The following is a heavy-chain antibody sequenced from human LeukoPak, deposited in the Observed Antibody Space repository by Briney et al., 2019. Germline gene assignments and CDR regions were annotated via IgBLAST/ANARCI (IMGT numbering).Heavy chain of an antibody. CDR1: GFTFSSYA. CDR3: ARRGLHDYGDSYYFDY. CDR2: KSYDGSNK. Sequence: GGSLRLSCAASGFTFSSYAMHWVRQAPGKGLEWVAVKSYDGSNKYYADSVKGRFTISRDNSKNTLYLQMNSLRAEDTAVYYCARRGLHDYGDSYYFDYWGQGTLVTVSS. V-gene: IGHV3-30*04. J-gene: IGHJ4*02. D-gene: IGHD4-17*01.